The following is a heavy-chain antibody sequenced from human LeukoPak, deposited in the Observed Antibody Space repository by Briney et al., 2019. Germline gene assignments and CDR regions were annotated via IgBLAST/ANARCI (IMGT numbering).Heavy chain of an antibody. V-gene: IGHV3-33*01. CDR2: IWYDGSNK. CDR1: GFTFSSYG. Sequence: GGSLRLSCAASGFTFSSYGMPWVRQAPGKGLEWVAVIWYDGSNKYYADSVKGRFTISRDNSKNTLYLQMNSLRAEDTAVYYCASSYDSSGYYSYWGQGTLATVSS. J-gene: IGHJ4*02. D-gene: IGHD3-22*01. CDR3: ASSYDSSGYYSY.